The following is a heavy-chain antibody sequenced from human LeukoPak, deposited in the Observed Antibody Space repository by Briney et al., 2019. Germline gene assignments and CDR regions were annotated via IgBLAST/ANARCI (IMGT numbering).Heavy chain of an antibody. V-gene: IGHV4-4*07. D-gene: IGHD4-23*01. Sequence: SETLSLTCTVSDGSISGYYWSWIRQPAGKGLECIGRIYTSGSTNYNPSLKSRVTMSVDTSKNHFSLKLSSVTAADTAVYYCARGPQDYGGHSDYNDGFDIWGQGTMVTVSS. J-gene: IGHJ3*02. CDR1: DGSISGYY. CDR3: ARGPQDYGGHSDYNDGFDI. CDR2: IYTSGST.